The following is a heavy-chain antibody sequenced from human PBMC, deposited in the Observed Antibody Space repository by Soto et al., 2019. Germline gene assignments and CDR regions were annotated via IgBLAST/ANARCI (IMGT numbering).Heavy chain of an antibody. CDR1: GGSFSGYY. V-gene: IGHV4-34*01. CDR2: INHSGST. Sequence: PSETLSLTCAVYGGSFSGYYWSWIRQPPGKGLEWIGEINHSGSTNYNPSLKSRVTISVDTSKNQFSLKLSSVTAADTAVYYCATLSSSPGYYYYYTDVWGKGTTVTVSS. D-gene: IGHD6-6*01. CDR3: ATLSSSPGYYYYYTDV. J-gene: IGHJ6*03.